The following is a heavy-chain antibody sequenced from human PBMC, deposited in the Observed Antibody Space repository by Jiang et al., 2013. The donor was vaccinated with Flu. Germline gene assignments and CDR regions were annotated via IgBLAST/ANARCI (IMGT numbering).Heavy chain of an antibody. V-gene: IGHV4-39*01. J-gene: IGHJ4*02. CDR2: IYYSGST. CDR3: ASGDYYDSSGYY. Sequence: GSGLVKPSETLSLTCTVSGGSISSSSYYWGWIRQPPGKGLEWIGSIYYSGSTYYNPSLKSRVTISVDTSKNQFSLKLSSVTAADTAVYYCASGDYYDSSGYYWGQGTLVTVSS. CDR1: GGSISSSSYY. D-gene: IGHD3-22*01.